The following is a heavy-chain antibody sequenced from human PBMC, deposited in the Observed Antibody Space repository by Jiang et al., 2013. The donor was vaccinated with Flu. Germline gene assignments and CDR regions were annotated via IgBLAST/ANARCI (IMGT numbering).Heavy chain of an antibody. J-gene: IGHJ4*02. D-gene: IGHD3-10*01. CDR1: GDSVSSNSVL. Sequence: QTLSLTCAISGDSVSSNSVLRNWIRQSPSRGLEWLGRTYYRSKWYNDYAVSVKSRITINPDTSKNQFSLQLNSVTPEDTAVYYCARDLGRFGELLYFDYWGQGTLVTVSS. CDR2: TYYRSKWYN. CDR3: ARDLGRFGELLYFDY. V-gene: IGHV6-1*01.